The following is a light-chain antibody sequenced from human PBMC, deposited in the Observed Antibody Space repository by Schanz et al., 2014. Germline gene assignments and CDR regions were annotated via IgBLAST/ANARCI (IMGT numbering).Light chain of an antibody. CDR3: QQRKNWPPT. J-gene: IGKJ4*01. CDR2: GAS. Sequence: EIVMTQSPATLSVSPGERATLSCRARQSISSNLAWYQQKPGQAPRLLIYGASTRAPGIPARFSGSGSGTDFTLTISSLEPEDFAVYCCQQRKNWPPTFGGGTKVEIK. V-gene: IGKV3-15*01. CDR1: QSISSN.